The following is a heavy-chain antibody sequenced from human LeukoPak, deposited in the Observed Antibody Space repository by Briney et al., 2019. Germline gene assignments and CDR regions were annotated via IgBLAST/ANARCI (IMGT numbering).Heavy chain of an antibody. V-gene: IGHV4-4*07. CDR1: GDSITSSY. D-gene: IGHD6-19*01. Sequence: SETLSLTCTVSGDSITSSYWSWIRQPAGKGLEYIGRIHTSGDTNYNPSLKSRVTMSLDRSKNIFSLTLNSVTAADTAVYYCARSPVTGTNPKFDNWGQGTLVAVSS. J-gene: IGHJ4*02. CDR3: ARSPVTGTNPKFDN. CDR2: IHTSGDT.